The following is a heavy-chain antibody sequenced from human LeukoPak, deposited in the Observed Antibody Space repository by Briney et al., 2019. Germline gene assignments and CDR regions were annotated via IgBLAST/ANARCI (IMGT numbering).Heavy chain of an antibody. CDR2: IYYSGST. V-gene: IGHV4-39*01. J-gene: IGHJ4*02. CDR3: ARHSTAYDSSGFEDY. Sequence: PSETLSLTCTVSGGSISSSSYYWGWIRQPPGKGLEWIGSIYYSGSTYYNPSLKSRVTISVDTSKNQFSLTLSSVTAADTAVYYCARHSTAYDSSGFEDYWGQGTLVTVSS. D-gene: IGHD3-22*01. CDR1: GGSISSSSYY.